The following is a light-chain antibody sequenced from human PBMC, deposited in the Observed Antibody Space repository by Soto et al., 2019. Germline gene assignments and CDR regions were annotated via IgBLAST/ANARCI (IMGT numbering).Light chain of an antibody. V-gene: IGLV4-69*01. CDR2: LNSDGSH. CDR3: QTWGTGIVV. J-gene: IGLJ2*01. Sequence: PVLTQSPSASASLGASVKLTCTLSNGHSSYAIAWHQQQPEKGPRYLMKLNSDGSHSKGDGIPDRFSGSSSGAERSLTISSLQSDDEADYYCQTWGTGIVVFGGGTKLTVL. CDR1: NGHSSYA.